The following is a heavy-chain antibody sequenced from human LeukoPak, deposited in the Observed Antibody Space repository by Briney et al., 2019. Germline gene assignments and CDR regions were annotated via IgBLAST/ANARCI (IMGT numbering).Heavy chain of an antibody. D-gene: IGHD3-10*01. CDR2: INHSGST. Sequence: PSETLSLTCAVYGGSFSGYYWSWIRQPPGKGLEWAGEINHSGSTNYNPSLKSRVTISVDTSKTQFSLKLSSVTAAATAVYYCARPHPASGSYDAFDIWGQGTMVTVSS. J-gene: IGHJ3*02. V-gene: IGHV4-34*01. CDR3: ARPHPASGSYDAFDI. CDR1: GGSFSGYY.